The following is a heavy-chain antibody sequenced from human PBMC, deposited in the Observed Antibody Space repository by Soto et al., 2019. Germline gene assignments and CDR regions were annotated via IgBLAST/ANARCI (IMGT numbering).Heavy chain of an antibody. Sequence: QTLSLTCVISVESVSCNSAAWNWIRQSPSRGLEWLGRTYYRSRWYNDYAVPVRSRITVNADTSKNQFSLQLTSVTPEDTAVYYCAGTTSYQWYYMDVWGKGTTVTVSS. J-gene: IGHJ6*03. CDR3: AGTTSYQWYYMDV. V-gene: IGHV6-1*01. D-gene: IGHD1-7*01. CDR1: VESVSCNSAA. CDR2: TYYRSRWYN.